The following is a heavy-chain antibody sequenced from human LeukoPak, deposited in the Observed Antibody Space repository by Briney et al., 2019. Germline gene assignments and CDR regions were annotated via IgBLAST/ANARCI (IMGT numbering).Heavy chain of an antibody. CDR3: ARVNGAVDY. Sequence: ASVKVSCKASGYSFTSYDINWVRQATGQGLEWMGWMNPNSGNTGYAQKFQGRVTMTMDPSISTAYMELSSLRSEDTAVYYCARVNGAVDYWGQGTLVTASS. D-gene: IGHD1-26*01. CDR1: GYSFTSYD. CDR2: MNPNSGNT. V-gene: IGHV1-8*01. J-gene: IGHJ4*02.